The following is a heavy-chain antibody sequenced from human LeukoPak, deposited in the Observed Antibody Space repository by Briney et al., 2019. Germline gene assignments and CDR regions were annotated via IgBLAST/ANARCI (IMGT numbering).Heavy chain of an antibody. V-gene: IGHV3-21*04. CDR3: AKARSYDILTGYFDY. CDR2: ISSSVSYI. CDR1: GFTFSSYS. J-gene: IGHJ4*02. Sequence: GGSLRLSCAASGFTFSSYSMNWVRQAPGKGLEWVSSISSSVSYIYYGDSVKGGFTISRDNAKNSPYLQMESLRAEDTALYYCAKARSYDILTGYFDYWGQGTLVTVSS. D-gene: IGHD3-9*01.